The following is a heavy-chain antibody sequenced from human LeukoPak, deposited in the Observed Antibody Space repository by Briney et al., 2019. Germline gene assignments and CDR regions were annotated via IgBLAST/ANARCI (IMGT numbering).Heavy chain of an antibody. J-gene: IGHJ5*02. CDR2: ISSSPINI. Sequence: PGGSLRLSCTAASGFSFSTSDMNWVRQAPGKGLEWVSYISSSPINIYYADSVRGRFTISRDNAKNSVFLQMNSLRAEDTAVYYCARGSADDDDKWIDPWGQGTLVTVSS. D-gene: IGHD1-1*01. CDR1: GFSFSTSD. CDR3: ARGSADDDDKWIDP. V-gene: IGHV3-48*03.